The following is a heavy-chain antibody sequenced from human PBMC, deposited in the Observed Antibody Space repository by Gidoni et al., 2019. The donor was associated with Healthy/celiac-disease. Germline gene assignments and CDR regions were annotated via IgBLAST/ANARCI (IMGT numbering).Heavy chain of an antibody. CDR1: VFIFSSYG. CDR3: AKFRLAYCGGDCYSELDY. CDR2: ISYDGSNK. V-gene: IGHV3-30*18. Sequence: VQLVESGGGVVQPGRSLRLSCAASVFIFSSYGMHWVRQVPGKGLEWVAVISYDGSNKYYADYVKGRFTISRDNSKNTLYLQMNSLRAEDTAVYYCAKFRLAYCGGDCYSELDYWGQGTLVTVSS. D-gene: IGHD2-21*02. J-gene: IGHJ4*02.